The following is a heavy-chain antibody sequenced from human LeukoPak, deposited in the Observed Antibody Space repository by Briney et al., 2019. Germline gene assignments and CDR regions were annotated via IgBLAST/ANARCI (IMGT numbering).Heavy chain of an antibody. J-gene: IGHJ4*02. D-gene: IGHD6-13*01. Sequence: GGSLRLSCAASGFTFSSHAMSWVRQAPGMGLEWVSAISASGGSTYYADSVKGRFTISRDNSKSTLYLQMNTLRAEDTAVYYCAKRIAAAGPYFDYWGQGTLVTVSS. CDR3: AKRIAAAGPYFDY. CDR2: ISASGGST. CDR1: GFTFSSHA. V-gene: IGHV3-23*01.